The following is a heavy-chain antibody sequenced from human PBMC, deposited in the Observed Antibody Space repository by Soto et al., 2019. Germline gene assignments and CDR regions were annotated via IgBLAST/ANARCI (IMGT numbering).Heavy chain of an antibody. D-gene: IGHD3-10*01. Sequence: QITLKESGPTLLEPTQTLTLTCSFSGFSLTTSGVGLGWLRQAPGKALQFLGIIYWDNDRRYNPALKSRLTITKDTSSNKGVRTMTYMEPVDTAMYFCAYRVNYNSYWDVGWFDPWGQGTLVTVS. CDR2: IYWDNDR. CDR1: GFSLTTSGVG. J-gene: IGHJ5*02. CDR3: AYRVNYNSYWDVGWFDP. V-gene: IGHV2-5*02.